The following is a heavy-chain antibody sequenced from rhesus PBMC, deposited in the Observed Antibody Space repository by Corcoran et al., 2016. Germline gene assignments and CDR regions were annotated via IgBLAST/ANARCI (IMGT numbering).Heavy chain of an antibody. CDR2: IKNKAVGGTA. V-gene: IGHV3-16*01. D-gene: IGHD6-31*01. CDR3: TRGGYSSGWPFDY. Sequence: EVQLVESGGGLVQPGGSLRLSCAASGFTFSNYWMNWVRQAPGKGLDWVGRIKNKAVGGTAAYAEYVKGRFIISKDNSKNTLYLQMNSLKTEDTAVYYCTRGGYSSGWPFDYWGQGVLVTVSS. CDR1: GFTFSNYW. J-gene: IGHJ4*01.